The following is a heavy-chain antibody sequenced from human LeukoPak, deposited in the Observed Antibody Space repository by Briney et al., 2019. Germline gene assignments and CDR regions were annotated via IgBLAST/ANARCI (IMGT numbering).Heavy chain of an antibody. CDR1: GFAFSGFW. J-gene: IGHJ3*01. D-gene: IGHD6-6*01. V-gene: IGHV3-7*03. CDR2: INSDGSEG. CDR3: ARSSYSSSSSV. Sequence: GGSLRLSCAVSGFAFSGFWMSWSRQAPGKGLEWVASINSDGSEGYYADVVKGRFTISRDNAKNSLYLQINSLRAEDTAEYYCARSSYSSSSSVWGQGTMVTVSS.